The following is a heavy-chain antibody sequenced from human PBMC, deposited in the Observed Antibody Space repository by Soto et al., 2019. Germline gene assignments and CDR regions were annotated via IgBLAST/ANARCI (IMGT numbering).Heavy chain of an antibody. D-gene: IGHD5-12*01. CDR1: NGSMASSLW. J-gene: IGHJ4*02. V-gene: IGHV4-4*02. Sequence: QLQLQESGPGLVRPSGTLSLTCTVSNGSMASSLWWSWVRQSPGKGLEWIGEVAQSGFTSYNPSLKSRLTISQDRSRNQFSLRRTSVTAADTAVYHCARNRYGGYDFDSWGQGTLVTVSS. CDR2: VAQSGFT. CDR3: ARNRYGGYDFDS.